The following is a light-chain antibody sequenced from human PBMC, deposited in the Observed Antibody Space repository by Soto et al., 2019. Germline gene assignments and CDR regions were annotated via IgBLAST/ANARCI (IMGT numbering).Light chain of an antibody. Sequence: QSVLTQPPSASATPGQTVTISCSGRYSNIGSNFVSWYQRLPGTAPKLLIYSINQRPSGVPDRFSGSKSGTSASLTISGLQSEDEADYFCSSWDASLDGPVFGGGTKVTVL. CDR3: SSWDASLDGPV. CDR1: YSNIGSNF. CDR2: SIN. J-gene: IGLJ3*02. V-gene: IGLV1-44*01.